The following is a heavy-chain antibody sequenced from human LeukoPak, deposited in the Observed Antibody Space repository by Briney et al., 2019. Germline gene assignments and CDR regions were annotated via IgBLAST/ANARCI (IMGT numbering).Heavy chain of an antibody. CDR3: AELGITMIGGV. Sequence: GGSLRLSCAASGFTFSSYAMNWVRQAPRKGLEWVSYISSSGSTIYYADSVKGRFTISRDNAKNSLYLQMNSLRAEDTAVYYCAELGITMIGGVWGKGTTVTISS. CDR1: GFTFSSYA. D-gene: IGHD3-10*02. V-gene: IGHV3-48*03. J-gene: IGHJ6*04. CDR2: ISSSGSTI.